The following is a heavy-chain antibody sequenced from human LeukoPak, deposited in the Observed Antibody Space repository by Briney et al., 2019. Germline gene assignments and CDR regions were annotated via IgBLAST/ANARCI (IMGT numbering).Heavy chain of an antibody. Sequence: GGSLRLSCAASGFTFSSYGMHWVRQAPGKGLEGVAFIRYDGSNKYYADSVKGRFTISRDNSKNTLYLQMNSLRAEDTAVYYCAKDFSYYDFWSGPGFDYYYMDVWGKGTTVTVSS. V-gene: IGHV3-30*02. J-gene: IGHJ6*03. CDR3: AKDFSYYDFWSGPGFDYYYMDV. CDR1: GFTFSSYG. D-gene: IGHD3-3*01. CDR2: IRYDGSNK.